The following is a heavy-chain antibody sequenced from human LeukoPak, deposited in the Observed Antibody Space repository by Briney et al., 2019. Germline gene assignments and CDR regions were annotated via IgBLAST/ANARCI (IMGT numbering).Heavy chain of an antibody. Sequence: GGSLRLSCAASAFTFSSHWMHWVRQAPGKGLEWVSRVSPDGTNTNYADSVRGRSTISRDSAKNTLYLQMNSLRAEDTAVYHCARDYVGGRRALDIWGQGTGVTVSS. CDR1: AFTFSSHW. D-gene: IGHD4-23*01. V-gene: IGHV3-74*01. CDR2: VSPDGTNT. CDR3: ARDYVGGRRALDI. J-gene: IGHJ3*02.